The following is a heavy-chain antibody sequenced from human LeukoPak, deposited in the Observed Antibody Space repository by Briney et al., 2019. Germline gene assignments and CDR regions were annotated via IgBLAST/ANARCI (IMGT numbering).Heavy chain of an antibody. CDR2: INWDNSGI. CDR1: GFTFGDYA. J-gene: IGHJ4*02. Sequence: GRSLRLSCAASGFTFGDYAMHWVRQAPGKGLEWVSGINWDNSGIVYAQSVRGRFTISRDNAKNSLYLQMNSLRAEDTALYYCARDDYNVLTDNFDYWGQGTLVTVSS. D-gene: IGHD3-9*01. V-gene: IGHV3-9*01. CDR3: ARDDYNVLTDNFDY.